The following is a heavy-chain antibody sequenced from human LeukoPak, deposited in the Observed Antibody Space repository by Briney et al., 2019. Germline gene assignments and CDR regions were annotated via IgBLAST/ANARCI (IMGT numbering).Heavy chain of an antibody. CDR1: GFTFSSYS. V-gene: IGHV3-48*01. CDR2: ITSSSTTI. J-gene: IGHJ4*02. D-gene: IGHD5-12*01. CDR3: ARRHSGSCFDD. Sequence: PGGSLRLSCAASGFTFSSYSMSWVRQAPGKGLEWVSYITSSSTTIYYADSVKGRFTISRDYAKNSLYLQMNSLRAEDTAVYYCARRHSGSCFDDWGQGTLVTVSS.